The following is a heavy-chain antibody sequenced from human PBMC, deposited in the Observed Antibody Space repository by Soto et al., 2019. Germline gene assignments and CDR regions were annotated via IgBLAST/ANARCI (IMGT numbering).Heavy chain of an antibody. D-gene: IGHD2-21*02. CDR3: AKSLAYCGSDCYPYFEY. Sequence: GGSLRFSCAASGFSFSNYAMHWVRQAPGKGLEWVAVTSYDGSSKYYADSVKGRFTITRDNSKNTVYLQMNSLRAEDTAVYYCAKSLAYCGSDCYPYFEYWGQGALVTVSS. V-gene: IGHV3-30*18. CDR1: GFSFSNYA. CDR2: TSYDGSSK. J-gene: IGHJ4*02.